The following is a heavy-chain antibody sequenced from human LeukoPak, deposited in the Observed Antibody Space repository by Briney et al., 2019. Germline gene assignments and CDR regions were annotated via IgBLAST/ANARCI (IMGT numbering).Heavy chain of an antibody. Sequence: PGGSLRLSCAASGFTFSSYSMSWVRQAPGKGLEWVSAIIGSGGATYYADSVKGRFTISRDNSKNTLYLQMNSLRAEDTAIYYCAKDFGRNLGGPGYWGRGTLVIVSS. CDR3: AKDFGRNLGGPGY. CDR2: IIGSGGAT. CDR1: GFTFSSYS. D-gene: IGHD1-14*01. V-gene: IGHV3-23*01. J-gene: IGHJ4*02.